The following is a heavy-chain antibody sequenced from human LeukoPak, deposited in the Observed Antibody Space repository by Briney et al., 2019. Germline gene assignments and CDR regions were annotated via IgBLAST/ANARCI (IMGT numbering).Heavy chain of an antibody. Sequence: PSETLSLTCTVSGGSISSGGYYWSWIRQHPGKGLEWIGYIYYSGSTYYNPSLKSRVTISVDTSKNQFSLKLSSVTAADTAVYYCARVECSSTSCWYFDYWGQGTLVTVSS. CDR3: ARVECSSTSCWYFDY. V-gene: IGHV4-31*03. CDR2: IYYSGST. D-gene: IGHD2-2*01. CDR1: GGSISSGGYY. J-gene: IGHJ4*02.